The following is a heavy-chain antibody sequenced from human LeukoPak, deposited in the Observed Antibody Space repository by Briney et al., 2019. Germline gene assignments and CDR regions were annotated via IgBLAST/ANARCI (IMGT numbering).Heavy chain of an antibody. D-gene: IGHD5-18*01. J-gene: IGHJ4*02. Sequence: GGSLRLSCAASGFTFSSYSMNWVRQAPGKGLEWVSYISSSSSTIYYADSVKGRFTISRDNAKNSLYLQMNSLRAEDTAVYYCAREGGYSYGSPDYWGPGTLVTVSS. V-gene: IGHV3-48*01. CDR1: GFTFSSYS. CDR2: ISSSSSTI. CDR3: AREGGYSYGSPDY.